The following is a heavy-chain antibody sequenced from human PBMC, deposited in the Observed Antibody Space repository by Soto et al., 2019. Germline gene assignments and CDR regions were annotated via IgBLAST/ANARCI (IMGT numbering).Heavy chain of an antibody. J-gene: IGHJ4*02. V-gene: IGHV4-30-4*01. Sequence: KASETLSLTCTVSGGSISSGDYYWSWIRQPPGKGLEWIGYIYYSGSTYYNPSLKSRVTISVDTSKNQFSLKLSSVTAADTAVYYCARARYYDFWSRFDYWGQGTLVTVSS. CDR3: ARARYYDFWSRFDY. CDR2: IYYSGST. D-gene: IGHD3-3*01. CDR1: GGSISSGDYY.